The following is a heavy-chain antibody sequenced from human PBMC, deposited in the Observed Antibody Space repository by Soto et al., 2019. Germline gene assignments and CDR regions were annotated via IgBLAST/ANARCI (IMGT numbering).Heavy chain of an antibody. CDR3: ARYCSGGSCYDY. D-gene: IGHD2-15*01. CDR1: GFTVSSNY. J-gene: IGHJ4*02. Sequence: EVQLVESGGGLVQPGGSLRLSCAASGFTVSSNYMSWVRQAPGRGLEWVSVIYSGGSTYYADSVKGRFTISRDNSKNTLYLQMNSLRAEDTAVYYCARYCSGGSCYDYWGQGTLVTVSS. V-gene: IGHV3-66*01. CDR2: IYSGGST.